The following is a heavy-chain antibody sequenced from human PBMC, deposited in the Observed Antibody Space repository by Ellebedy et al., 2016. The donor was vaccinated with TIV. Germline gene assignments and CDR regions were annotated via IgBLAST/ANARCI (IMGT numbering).Heavy chain of an antibody. D-gene: IGHD3-22*01. CDR3: ARDTYNFDSSGYYFDY. Sequence: GGSLRLSXEASGFTFRTYGMHWVRQAPGKGLEGVAVIWYDGSNKKYADSVKGRFTISRDNSNNTLYLQMNSLRVEDTAVYYCARDTYNFDSSGYYFDYWGQGPLVTVSS. CDR1: GFTFRTYG. CDR2: IWYDGSNK. V-gene: IGHV3-33*01. J-gene: IGHJ4*02.